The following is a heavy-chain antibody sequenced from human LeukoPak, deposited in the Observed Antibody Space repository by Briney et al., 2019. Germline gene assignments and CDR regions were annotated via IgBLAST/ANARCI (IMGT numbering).Heavy chain of an antibody. CDR2: INQDGSEN. J-gene: IGHJ4*02. D-gene: IGHD6-19*01. Sequence: GGSLRLSCAASGFTFRNHWLGWVRQAPGRGLEWVASINQDGSENYYVDSVKGRFTISRDNAKNSLYLQMNSLRAEDTAVYYCARDSSGWAFDYWGQGTRVTVSS. V-gene: IGHV3-7*01. CDR3: ARDSSGWAFDY. CDR1: GFTFRNHW.